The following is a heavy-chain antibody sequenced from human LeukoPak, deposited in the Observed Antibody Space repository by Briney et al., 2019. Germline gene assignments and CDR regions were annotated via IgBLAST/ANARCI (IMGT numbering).Heavy chain of an antibody. CDR3: ARGRPNYDILTGYVGY. Sequence: SGTLSLTCAVSGGSISSSNWWSWVRQPPGKGLEWIGEIYHSGSTNYNPSFKSRVTISVDKSKNQFSLKLSSVTTADTAVYYCARGRPNYDILTGYVGYWGQGTLVTVSS. V-gene: IGHV4-4*02. D-gene: IGHD3-9*01. CDR1: GGSISSSNW. CDR2: IYHSGST. J-gene: IGHJ4*02.